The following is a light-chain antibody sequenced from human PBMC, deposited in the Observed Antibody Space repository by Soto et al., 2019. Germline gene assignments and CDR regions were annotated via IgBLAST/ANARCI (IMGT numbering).Light chain of an antibody. Sequence: QSVLTQPPSASGTPGQRVTISCSGSSSNIGSNYVYWYQQLPGTAPKLLIYRNNQRPSGVPDRFSGSKSGTSASLAISGLRLEDEADYYCAAWDDSLSGVVFGGGTKLTVL. V-gene: IGLV1-47*01. CDR3: AAWDDSLSGVV. J-gene: IGLJ2*01. CDR1: SSNIGSNY. CDR2: RNN.